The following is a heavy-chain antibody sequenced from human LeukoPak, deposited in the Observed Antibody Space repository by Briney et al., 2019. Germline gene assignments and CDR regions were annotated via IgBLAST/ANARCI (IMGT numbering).Heavy chain of an antibody. V-gene: IGHV1-2*02. CDR2: INPNTGGT. D-gene: IGHD1-1*01. CDR1: EYSFRGNC. J-gene: IGHJ4*02. CDR3: ASDLTLAY. Sequence: GASVKVSCKVCEYSFRGNCIHWVRQAPGQGLECMGWINPNTGGTNYAQRFQGRVTVPRDTSISTAYMELSRLRSDDTAVYYCASDLTLAYCGQGTLVTVSS.